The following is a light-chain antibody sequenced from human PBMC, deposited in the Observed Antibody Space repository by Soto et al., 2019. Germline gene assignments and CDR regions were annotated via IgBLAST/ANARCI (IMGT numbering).Light chain of an antibody. V-gene: IGKV3-20*01. CDR2: GAR. J-gene: IGKJ1*01. Sequence: EVVLTQSPGTLSLSPGERATLSCRASLSVTISYLAWFQQKPGQAPRLLIYGARSRATGVPDRFSGSGSGTDFSLTISRLEPEDFAVYYCQLYGTSPWTFGQGTKVEIK. CDR1: LSVTISY. CDR3: QLYGTSPWT.